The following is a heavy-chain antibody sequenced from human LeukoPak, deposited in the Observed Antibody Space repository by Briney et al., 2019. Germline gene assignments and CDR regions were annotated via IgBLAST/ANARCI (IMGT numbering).Heavy chain of an antibody. CDR3: VKGSNTSCWNWFDP. CDR1: GFTFSSYA. V-gene: IGHV3-64D*06. Sequence: PGGSLRLSCSASGFTFSSYAMHWVRQAPGKGLEYVAAISSNGGSTYYADSVKGRFTISRDNSKNTLYLQMSSLRPEDTAVYYCVKGSNTSCWNWFDPWGQGTLVTVSS. D-gene: IGHD2-2*01. CDR2: ISSNGGST. J-gene: IGHJ5*02.